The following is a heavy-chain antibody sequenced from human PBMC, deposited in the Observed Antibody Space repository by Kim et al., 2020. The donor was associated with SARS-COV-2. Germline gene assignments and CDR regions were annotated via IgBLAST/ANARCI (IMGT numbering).Heavy chain of an antibody. CDR2: IIPDNGNT. D-gene: IGHD2-2*01. CDR3: ARDLGTSPSSPFDP. J-gene: IGHJ5*02. V-gene: IGHV1-3*01. Sequence: ASVKVSCKASGYTFTNFAMHWMRQAPGQRLEWMGWIIPDNGNTKYSQKFHGRVTITRDTSATTTYMELSSLTSEDTAMYYCARDLGTSPSSPFDPWGQGTLVTVSS. CDR1: GYTFTNFA.